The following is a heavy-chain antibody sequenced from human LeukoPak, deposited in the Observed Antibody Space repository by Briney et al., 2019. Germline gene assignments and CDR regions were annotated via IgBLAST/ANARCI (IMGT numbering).Heavy chain of an antibody. CDR1: GGSLSGYY. CDR2: INHSGST. V-gene: IGHV4-34*01. Sequence: KPSETLSLTCAVYGGSLSGYYWSWLRQPPGKGLEWIGGINHSGSTNYHPSLKSRVTISVDTSKNQFSLKLSPVTAADTAVYYCARTRGMSYWGQGTLVTVS. CDR3: ARTRGMSY. D-gene: IGHD3-16*01. J-gene: IGHJ4*02.